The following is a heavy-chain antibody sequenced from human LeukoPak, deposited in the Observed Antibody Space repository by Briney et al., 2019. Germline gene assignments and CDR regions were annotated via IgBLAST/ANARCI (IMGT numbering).Heavy chain of an antibody. V-gene: IGHV3-33*01. CDR2: IWYDGSNK. CDR1: GFTFSRNG. Sequence: PGGSLRLSCVASGFTFSRNGMHWVRQAPGKGLEWVAVIWYDGSNKYYADSVKGRFTISRDNSKNTLYLQMNSPRAEDTAVYYWASGRLNYFYAMDIWGQGTTVTVSS. CDR3: ASGRLNYFYAMDI. J-gene: IGHJ6*02.